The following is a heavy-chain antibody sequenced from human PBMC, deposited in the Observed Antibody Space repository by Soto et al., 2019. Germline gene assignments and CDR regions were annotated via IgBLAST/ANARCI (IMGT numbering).Heavy chain of an antibody. J-gene: IGHJ4*02. CDR3: AHRAMLDSSSWHYFDY. CDR1: GFSLSTSGVG. Sequence: QITLKESGPTLVKPTQPLTLTCTFSGFSLSTSGVGVGWIRQPPGKALEWLALISWNDDKRYSPSLKSRLTITKDTSKNQVVLTIATMDPVDTATYYCAHRAMLDSSSWHYFDYWGQGTLVTVSS. CDR2: ISWNDDK. D-gene: IGHD6-13*01. V-gene: IGHV2-5*01.